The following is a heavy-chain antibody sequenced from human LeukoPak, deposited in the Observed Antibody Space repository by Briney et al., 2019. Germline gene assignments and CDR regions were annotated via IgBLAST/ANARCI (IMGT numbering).Heavy chain of an antibody. V-gene: IGHV1-18*01. Sequence: ASVNVSCKASGYTFTSYGISWVRQAPGQGLEWMGWISAYNGNTNYAQKLQGRVTMTTDTSTSTAYMELRSLRSDDTAVYYCARDGQGRDQLLYREVGSGNWFDPWGQGTLVTVSS. CDR1: GYTFTSYG. CDR2: ISAYNGNT. CDR3: ARDGQGRDQLLYREVGSGNWFDP. D-gene: IGHD2-2*02. J-gene: IGHJ5*02.